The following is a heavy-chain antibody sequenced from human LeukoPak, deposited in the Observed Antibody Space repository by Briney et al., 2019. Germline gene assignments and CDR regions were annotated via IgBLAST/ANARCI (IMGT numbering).Heavy chain of an antibody. CDR2: IWYDGSNK. CDR1: GFTFSTHA. J-gene: IGHJ5*02. CDR3: ARDQGTSTTAPKRKGRFDP. Sequence: GGSLRLSCAASGFTFSTHAMHWVRQAPGKGLEWVALIWYDGSNKEYAESVKGRFTISRDNSKNTLYLQMNSLRDEDTAVYYCARDQGTSTTAPKRKGRFDPWGQGTLVTVSS. V-gene: IGHV3-33*08. D-gene: IGHD1-1*01.